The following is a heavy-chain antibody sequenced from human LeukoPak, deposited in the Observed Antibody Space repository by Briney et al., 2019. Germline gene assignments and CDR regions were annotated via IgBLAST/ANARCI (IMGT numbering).Heavy chain of an antibody. V-gene: IGHV1-2*02. CDR3: AVYDSSGYYLVAFDI. D-gene: IGHD3-22*01. CDR2: INPNSGGT. J-gene: IGHJ3*02. CDR1: GYTFTGYY. Sequence: ASVKVSCKASGYTFTGYYMHWVRQAPGQGLEWMGWINPNSGGTNYAQKFQGRVTMTRDTSISTAYMELSRLRSDDTAVYYCAVYDSSGYYLVAFDIWGQGTMVTVSS.